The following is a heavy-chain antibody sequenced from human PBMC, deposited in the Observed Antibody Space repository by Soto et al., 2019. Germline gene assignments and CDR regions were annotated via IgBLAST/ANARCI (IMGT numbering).Heavy chain of an antibody. CDR2: ISYDGSNK. CDR1: GFTFSSYA. V-gene: IGHV3-30-3*01. J-gene: IGHJ4*02. CDR3: AREGRWLQLGSLDY. D-gene: IGHD5-12*01. Sequence: GGSLRLSCAASGFTFSSYAMHWVRQAPGKGLEWVAVISYDGSNKYYADSVKGRFTISRDNSKNTLYLQMNSLRAEDTAVYYCAREGRWLQLGSLDYWGQGTLVTVSS.